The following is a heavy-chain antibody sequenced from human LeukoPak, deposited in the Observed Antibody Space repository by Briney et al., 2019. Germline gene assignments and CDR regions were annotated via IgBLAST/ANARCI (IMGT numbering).Heavy chain of an antibody. D-gene: IGHD3-22*01. CDR2: IIPIFGTA. V-gene: IGHV1-69*05. CDR1: GGTFSSYA. Sequence: SVKVSCKASGGTFSSYAISWVRQAPGQGLEWMGRIIPIFGTANYAQKFQGRVTITTDESTSTAYMELSSLRSEDTAVYYCARDVYYYDSSGYYCRLDAFDIWGQGTMVTVSS. CDR3: ARDVYYYDSSGYYCRLDAFDI. J-gene: IGHJ3*02.